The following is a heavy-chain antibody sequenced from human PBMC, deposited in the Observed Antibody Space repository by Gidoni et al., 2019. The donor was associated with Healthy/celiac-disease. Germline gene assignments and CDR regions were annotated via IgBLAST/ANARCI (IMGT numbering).Heavy chain of an antibody. Sequence: QVQLVESGGGVVQPGRSLRLSCAASGFTFRSYAMHWVRQAPGKGLEWVAVISYDGSNKYYADSVKGRFTISRDNSKNTLYLQMNSLRAEDTAVYYCARDLGAGAPVYGMDVWGQGTTVTVSS. D-gene: IGHD1-26*01. CDR1: GFTFRSYA. CDR3: ARDLGAGAPVYGMDV. V-gene: IGHV3-30-3*01. J-gene: IGHJ6*02. CDR2: ISYDGSNK.